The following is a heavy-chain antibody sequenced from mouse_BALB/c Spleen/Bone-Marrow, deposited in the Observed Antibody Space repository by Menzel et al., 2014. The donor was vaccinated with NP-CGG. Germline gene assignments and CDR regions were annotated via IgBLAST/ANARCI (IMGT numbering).Heavy chain of an antibody. CDR3: ARYDGYFDY. J-gene: IGHJ2*01. D-gene: IGHD2-3*01. V-gene: IGHV1-54*01. Sequence: VHLVESGAELVRPGTSVKVSCKASGYAFTDYLMEWLKQRPGQGLEWIGVINPGSGSTNYNKKFKDKATLTADKSSSTAYMQLSSLTSDDSAVYFCARYDGYFDYWGQGTILTVSS. CDR2: INPGSGST. CDR1: GYAFTDYL.